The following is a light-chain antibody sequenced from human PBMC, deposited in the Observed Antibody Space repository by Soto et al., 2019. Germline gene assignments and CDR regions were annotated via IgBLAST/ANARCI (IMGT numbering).Light chain of an antibody. CDR3: QQYGSSPRT. CDR2: GAS. J-gene: IGKJ4*02. Sequence: EIVLTQSPGTLSLSPGERATLSCRASQSVSSSYLAWYQQKPGQAPRLLIYGASSRATGTPDRFSGSGSGPDFTLTISRLEPEDFAVYYCQQYGSSPRTFGEGTKVEIK. V-gene: IGKV3-20*01. CDR1: QSVSSSY.